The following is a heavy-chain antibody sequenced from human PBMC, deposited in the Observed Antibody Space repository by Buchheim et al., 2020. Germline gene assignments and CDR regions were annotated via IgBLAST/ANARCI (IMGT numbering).Heavy chain of an antibody. D-gene: IGHD6-19*01. V-gene: IGHV3-23*01. CDR3: AKEGYSSGWYGMYYFDY. Sequence: EVQLLESGGGLVQPGGSLRLSCAASGFTFSSYAMSWVRQAPGKGLEWVSAISGSGGSTYYAASVKGRFPISRDNSKNTLYLQMNSLRAEDTAVYYCAKEGYSSGWYGMYYFDYWGQGTL. CDR2: ISGSGGST. J-gene: IGHJ4*02. CDR1: GFTFSSYA.